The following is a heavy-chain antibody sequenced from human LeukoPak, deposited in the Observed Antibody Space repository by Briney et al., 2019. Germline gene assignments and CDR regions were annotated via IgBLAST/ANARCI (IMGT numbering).Heavy chain of an antibody. Sequence: GGSLRLSCAASGFIFSNYGMHWVRQASGKGLEWVAVVWYDGSNKYYADSVKGRFTISRDNSKNMLYLQMNSLRAEGTAVYYCARDPSLRVTLDYWGQGTLVTVSS. D-gene: IGHD5/OR15-5a*01. CDR2: VWYDGSNK. CDR3: ARDPSLRVTLDY. V-gene: IGHV3-33*01. J-gene: IGHJ4*02. CDR1: GFIFSNYG.